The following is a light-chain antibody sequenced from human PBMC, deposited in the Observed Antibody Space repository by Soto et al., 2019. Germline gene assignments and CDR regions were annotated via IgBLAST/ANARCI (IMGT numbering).Light chain of an antibody. Sequence: QSVLTQPPSASGTPGQRVTISCSGGSSNIGGNYVYCYHQLPGAPPTLLMYNSDQRPSGVPDRFSASKSGTSASLIISGLGYEDADDYYYVAWDDSLSDVVFGGGTKLTVL. CDR2: NSD. CDR1: SSNIGGNY. V-gene: IGLV1-47*01. J-gene: IGLJ2*01. CDR3: VAWDDSLSDVV.